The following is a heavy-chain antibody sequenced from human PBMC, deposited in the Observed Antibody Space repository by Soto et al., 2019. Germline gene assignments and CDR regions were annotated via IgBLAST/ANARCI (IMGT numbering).Heavy chain of an antibody. J-gene: IGHJ6*02. D-gene: IGHD2-15*01. CDR2: INHSGST. CDR3: AVIVRGSHYYYYGMDV. CDR1: GGSFSGYY. V-gene: IGHV4-34*01. Sequence: QVQLQQWGAGLLKPSETLSLTCAVYGGSFSGYYWSWFRQPPGKGLESSGEINHSGSTNYNPSLKSRVTISVETSKNQFSLKLSSVTAADTAVYYCAVIVRGSHYYYYGMDVWGQGTTVTVSS.